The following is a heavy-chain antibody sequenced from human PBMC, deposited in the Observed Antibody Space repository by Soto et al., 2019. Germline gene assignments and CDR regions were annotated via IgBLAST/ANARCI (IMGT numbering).Heavy chain of an antibody. J-gene: IGHJ4*02. V-gene: IGHV4-59*08. CDR2: FYFST. CDR3: ARSNTRYSSPDY. CDR1: GDSINKYQ. D-gene: IGHD3-22*01. Sequence: SETLSLTCPVSGDSINKYQWSWVRQPPGKGLEWIGCFYFSTNYNPALNSRVTISVDRSKNHFSLKLTSVTAADTAVYFCARSNTRYSSPDYWGQGTLVTVSS.